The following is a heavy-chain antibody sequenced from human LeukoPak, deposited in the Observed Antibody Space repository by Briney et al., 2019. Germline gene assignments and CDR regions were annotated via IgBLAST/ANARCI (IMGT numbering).Heavy chain of an antibody. CDR1: GFTFSSYA. J-gene: IGHJ4*02. V-gene: IGHV3-7*01. D-gene: IGHD4-17*01. CDR2: IKQDGSVK. CDR3: SSGDVFNY. Sequence: GGSLRLSCAASGFTFSSYAMSWVRQAPGKGLEWVANIKQDGSVKQYVDSVKGRFTISRDNAKNSLYLQMNSLRAEDTAVYYCSSGDVFNYWGQGTLVTVSS.